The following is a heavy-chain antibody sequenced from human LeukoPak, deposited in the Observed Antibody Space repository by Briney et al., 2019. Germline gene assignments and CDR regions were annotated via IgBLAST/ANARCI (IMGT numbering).Heavy chain of an antibody. V-gene: IGHV1-2*02. CDR1: GYTFTGYY. Sequence: ASVKVSCKTSGYTFTGYYMHWVRQAPGQGLEWMGWISPNSGGTNYAQKFQGRVTMTRDTSTSTVYMELSSLRSEDTAVYYCARGHVSRRYYDSSDYLDWFDPWGQGTLVTVSS. J-gene: IGHJ5*02. CDR2: ISPNSGGT. D-gene: IGHD3-22*01. CDR3: ARGHVSRRYYDSSDYLDWFDP.